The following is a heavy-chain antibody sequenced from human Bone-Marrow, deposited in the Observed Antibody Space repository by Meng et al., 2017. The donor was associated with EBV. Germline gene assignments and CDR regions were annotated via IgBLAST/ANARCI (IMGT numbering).Heavy chain of an antibody. J-gene: IGHJ4*02. CDR2: IAYDGSNK. V-gene: IGHV3-33*05. D-gene: IGHD6-19*01. CDR3: ASLAVAGDY. Sequence: VHFVWSGGGGVQHGGSLRLSFPASGLTVRSNVTHLIRQATGKGLEWVELIAYDGSNKYYADCVKGRFTISRDHSKSPLYLQMNSLRAEDTAVYYCASLAVAGDYWGPGTLVTVSS. CDR1: GLTVRSNV.